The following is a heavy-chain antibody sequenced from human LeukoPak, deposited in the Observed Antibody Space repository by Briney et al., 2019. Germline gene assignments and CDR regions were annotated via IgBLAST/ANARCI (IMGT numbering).Heavy chain of an antibody. D-gene: IGHD2-15*01. CDR3: ARGALSGGSSRYFDY. Sequence: KPSETLSLTCTVSGGSISSYYWSWIRQPAGKGLEWIGRIYTSGSTNYNPSLKSRVTMSVDTSKNQFSLKLSSVTAADTAVCYCARGALSGGSSRYFDYWGQGTLVTVSS. CDR1: GGSISSYY. CDR2: IYTSGST. J-gene: IGHJ4*02. V-gene: IGHV4-4*07.